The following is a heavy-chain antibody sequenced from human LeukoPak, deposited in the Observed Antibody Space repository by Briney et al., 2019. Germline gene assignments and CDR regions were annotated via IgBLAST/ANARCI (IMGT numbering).Heavy chain of an antibody. CDR3: ARGVLVVVPAAGAFDI. CDR2: IYTSGST. V-gene: IGHV4-4*07. CDR1: VGSISSYY. D-gene: IGHD2-2*01. Sequence: SETLSLTSTVSVGSISSYYCSWIRQPAGKGLEWIGRIYTSGSTNYNPSLKSRVTMSVDTSKNQFSLRLSSVTAADTAVYYCARGVLVVVPAAGAFDIWDQGTMVTVSS. J-gene: IGHJ3*02.